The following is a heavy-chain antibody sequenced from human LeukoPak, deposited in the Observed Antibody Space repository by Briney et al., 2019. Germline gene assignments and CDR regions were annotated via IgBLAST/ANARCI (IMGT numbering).Heavy chain of an antibody. D-gene: IGHD4-23*01. CDR2: IYYTGST. V-gene: IGHV4-59*08. CDR1: GGSISNYY. Sequence: TPSETLSLTCTVSGGSISNYYWSWIRQPPGKGLEGIGYIYYTGSTNYNPSLKSRVTISVDTSKNQFSLRLSSATAADTAVYYCARLKTDYGGNDYYFDYWGQGTLVTVSS. CDR3: ARLKTDYGGNDYYFDY. J-gene: IGHJ4*02.